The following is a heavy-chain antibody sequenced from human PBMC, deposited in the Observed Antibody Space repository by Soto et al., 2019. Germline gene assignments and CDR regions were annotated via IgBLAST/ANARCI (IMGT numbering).Heavy chain of an antibody. CDR1: GFTFRNNV. V-gene: IGHV3-23*01. J-gene: IGHJ3*02. Sequence: GSLRLSCAASGFTFRNNVLSWVRQAPGKGLDWVSGITGSGRDTYYADSVKGRFTISRDNSKNTLYLQMNSLRAEDTAVYYCARVDSSGYNDAFDIWGQGTMVTVSS. CDR2: ITGSGRDT. D-gene: IGHD3-22*01. CDR3: ARVDSSGYNDAFDI.